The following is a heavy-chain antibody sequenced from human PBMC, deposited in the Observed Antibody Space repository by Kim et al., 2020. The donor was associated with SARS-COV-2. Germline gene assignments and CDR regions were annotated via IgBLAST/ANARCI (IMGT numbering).Heavy chain of an antibody. CDR1: GGSISSSSYY. CDR2: IYYSGST. CDR3: ASSSFGYYYDSSGYYYY. D-gene: IGHD3-22*01. Sequence: SETLSLTCNVSGGSISSSSYYWGWIRQPPGKGLEWIGSIYYSGSTYYNPSLKSRVTISVDTSKNQFSLKLSSVTAADTAVYYCASSSFGYYYDSSGYYYYWGQGTLVTVSS. J-gene: IGHJ4*02. V-gene: IGHV4-39*01.